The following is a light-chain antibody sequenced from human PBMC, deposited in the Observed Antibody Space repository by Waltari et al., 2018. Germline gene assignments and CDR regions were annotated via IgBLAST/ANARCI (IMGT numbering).Light chain of an antibody. CDR3: SSYTSSSTWV. Sequence: QSALTQPASVSGSPGQSLTLSCTGTSSDAGGYNYASWYQQHPGKAPKLMISEVSNRPSGVSNRFSGSKSGNTASLTISGLQAEDEADYYCSSYTSSSTWVFGGGTKLTVL. J-gene: IGLJ3*02. CDR1: SSDAGGYNY. CDR2: EVS. V-gene: IGLV2-14*01.